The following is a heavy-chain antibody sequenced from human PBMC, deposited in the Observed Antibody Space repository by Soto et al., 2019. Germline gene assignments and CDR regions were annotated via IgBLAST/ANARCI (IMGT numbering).Heavy chain of an antibody. Sequence: ASVKVSCKASGYTFTGYYMHWVRQAPGQGLEWMGWINPNSGGTNYAQKFQGRVTMTRDTSISTAYMELSRLRSDDTAEYYCARDGLKWELQRPPNWFDPWGQGTLVTVSS. D-gene: IGHD1-26*01. CDR2: INPNSGGT. V-gene: IGHV1-2*02. CDR3: ARDGLKWELQRPPNWFDP. J-gene: IGHJ5*02. CDR1: GYTFTGYY.